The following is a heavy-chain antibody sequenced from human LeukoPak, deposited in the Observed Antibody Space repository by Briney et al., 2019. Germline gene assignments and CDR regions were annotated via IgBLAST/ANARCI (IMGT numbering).Heavy chain of an antibody. J-gene: IGHJ6*03. Sequence: PSETLSLTCIVSGGFIISYYWSWIRQPPGKGLEGIGFIYYSGSTNYSPSLKSRVTFSVDPSKNQVSLRLTTVTAADTAVYYCARGHYMDVWGKGTMVTVSS. CDR1: GGFIISYY. V-gene: IGHV4-59*01. CDR2: IYYSGST. CDR3: ARGHYMDV.